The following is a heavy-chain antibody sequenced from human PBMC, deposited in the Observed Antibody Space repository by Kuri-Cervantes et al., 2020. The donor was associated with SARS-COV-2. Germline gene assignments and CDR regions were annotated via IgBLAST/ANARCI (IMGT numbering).Heavy chain of an antibody. J-gene: IGHJ6*01. CDR3: AKSPFGFLEWFSGGMDV. CDR2: IWYDGSNK. D-gene: IGHD3-3*01. Sequence: GGSLRLSCAASGFTFSSYGMHWVRQAPGKGLEWVAVIWYDGSNKYYADSVKGRFTISRDNSKNTLYLQVNSLRAEDTAVYYCAKSPFGFLEWFSGGMDVWGQGTTVTVSS. CDR1: GFTFSSYG. V-gene: IGHV3-33*06.